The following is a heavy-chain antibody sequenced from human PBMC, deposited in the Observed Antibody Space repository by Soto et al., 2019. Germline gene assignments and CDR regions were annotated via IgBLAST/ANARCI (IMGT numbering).Heavy chain of an antibody. J-gene: IGHJ4*02. Sequence: GASLKVSCKASGYTFTRYDINWVRPATGQGLEWMGWMNPNSGATGYAQKLRGRVTLTSDNPKTTAYLKLSSLRSDDTPEQLNKGVTSYCPSSSCHFDYWGQGTQVTVS. CDR3: KGVTSYCPSSSCHFDY. D-gene: IGHD2-2*01. CDR1: GYTFTRYD. CDR2: MNPNSGAT. V-gene: IGHV1-8*01.